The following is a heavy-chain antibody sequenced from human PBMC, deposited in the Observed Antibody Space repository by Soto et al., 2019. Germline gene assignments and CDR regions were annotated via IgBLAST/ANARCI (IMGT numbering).Heavy chain of an antibody. CDR1: CGSISNSNYY. Sequence: QLQLQESGPGLVKPSETLSLTCTVSCGSISNSNYYWGWIRQPPGKGLEWIGSIYSRGSTYYSPSLKSRVTISVDTSKNQCSLTLSSVTVTDTAVLYCARDSVAGAHYFDYWGQGTLVIVSS. CDR2: IYSRGST. CDR3: ARDSVAGAHYFDY. J-gene: IGHJ4*02. D-gene: IGHD6-19*01. V-gene: IGHV4-39*02.